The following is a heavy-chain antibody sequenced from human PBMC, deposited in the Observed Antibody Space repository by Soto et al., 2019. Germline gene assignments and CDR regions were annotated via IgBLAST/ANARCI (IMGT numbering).Heavy chain of an antibody. V-gene: IGHV3-15*06. CDR3: TPGRFGSNEWSFNY. CDR1: GFSFPNAW. Sequence: EVQLVESGGSLVEPGGSLRLSCAASGFSFPNAWMTWVRQAPGKGLAWVGRITNKETGEATKYAAPAKGRFTNSSDDSETILYLQIYIRQTEDTAEYYCTPGRFGSNEWSFNYWGQGSLVTVSS. D-gene: IGHD2-8*01. J-gene: IGHJ4*02. CDR2: ITNKETGEAT.